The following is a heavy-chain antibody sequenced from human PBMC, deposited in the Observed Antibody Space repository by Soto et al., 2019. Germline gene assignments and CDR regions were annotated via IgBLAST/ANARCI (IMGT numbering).Heavy chain of an antibody. V-gene: IGHV1-3*01. D-gene: IGHD3-22*01. Sequence: ASVKVSCKASGYTFTSYAMHWVRQAPGQRLEWMGWINAGNGNTKYSQKFQGRVTITRDTSASTAYMELSSLRSEDTAVYYCARDWKYYYDISGYYYGGVPLDYCGQGTLVTVSS. CDR3: ARDWKYYYDISGYYYGGVPLDY. J-gene: IGHJ4*02. CDR2: INAGNGNT. CDR1: GYTFTSYA.